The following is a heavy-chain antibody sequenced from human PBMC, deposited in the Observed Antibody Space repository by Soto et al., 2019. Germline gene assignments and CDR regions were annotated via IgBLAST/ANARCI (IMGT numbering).Heavy chain of an antibody. Sequence: KQSQTLSLTCAISGDSVSSNSAAWNWIRQSPSRGLEWLGRTYYRSKWYNDYAVSVKSRITINPDTTKNQFSLQLNSVTPEDTAVYYCAREVNIVATIPFFDIWGQGTMVTVSS. CDR2: TYYRSKWYN. CDR3: AREVNIVATIPFFDI. V-gene: IGHV6-1*01. J-gene: IGHJ3*02. D-gene: IGHD5-12*01. CDR1: GDSVSSNSAA.